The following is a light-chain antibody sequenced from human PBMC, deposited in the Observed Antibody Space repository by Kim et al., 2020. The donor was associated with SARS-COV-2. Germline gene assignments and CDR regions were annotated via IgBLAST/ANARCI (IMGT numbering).Light chain of an antibody. Sequence: QMTQSPSSVSASVGDRVTITCRASQDISSWLAWYQQKPGKAPKLLINAASSLQSGVSSRFSGSGSGTSFALTISSLQPDDFATYYCQQANVFPYTFGQGTKLEIK. CDR2: AAS. V-gene: IGKV1-12*01. CDR3: QQANVFPYT. CDR1: QDISSW. J-gene: IGKJ2*01.